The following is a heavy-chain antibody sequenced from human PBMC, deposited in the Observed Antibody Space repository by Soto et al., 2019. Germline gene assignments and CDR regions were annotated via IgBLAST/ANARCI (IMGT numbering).Heavy chain of an antibody. D-gene: IGHD2-15*01. CDR3: ARSRSGGTPAPDY. CDR1: GGSISSYY. Sequence: SETLSLTCTVSGGSISSYYWSWIRQPPGKGLEWIGYIYYSGSTNYNPSLKSRVTISVDTSKNQFSLKLSSVTAADTAVYYCARSRSGGTPAPDYWGQGTLVTVSS. V-gene: IGHV4-59*01. J-gene: IGHJ4*02. CDR2: IYYSGST.